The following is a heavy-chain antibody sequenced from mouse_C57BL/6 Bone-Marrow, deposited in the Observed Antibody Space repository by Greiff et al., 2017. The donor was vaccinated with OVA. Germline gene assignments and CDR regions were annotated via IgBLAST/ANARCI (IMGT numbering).Heavy chain of an antibody. Sequence: VQLQQSGPVLVKPGASVKMSCKASGYTFTDYYMNWMKQSHGKSLEWIGVINPYNGGTSYNQKFKGKATLTVDKSSSTAYMELNSLTSEDSAVYYCARKGSSGPFAYWGQGTLVTVSA. CDR2: INPYNGGT. D-gene: IGHD3-2*02. V-gene: IGHV1-19*01. CDR1: GYTFTDYY. J-gene: IGHJ3*01. CDR3: ARKGSSGPFAY.